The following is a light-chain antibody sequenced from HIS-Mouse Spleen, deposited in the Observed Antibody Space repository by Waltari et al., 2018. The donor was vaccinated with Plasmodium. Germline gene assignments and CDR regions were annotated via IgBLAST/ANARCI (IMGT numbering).Light chain of an antibody. J-gene: IGLJ2*01. CDR1: SRDVGGYNY. Sequence: QSALTQPPSASGSPGQSVPIPCTGTSRDVGGYNYVSWYQPHPGKAPKLMIYEVSKRPSGVPDRFSGSKSGNTASLTVSGLQAEDEADYYCSSYAGSNNLVFGGGTKLTVL. CDR3: SSYAGSNNLV. V-gene: IGLV2-8*01. CDR2: EVS.